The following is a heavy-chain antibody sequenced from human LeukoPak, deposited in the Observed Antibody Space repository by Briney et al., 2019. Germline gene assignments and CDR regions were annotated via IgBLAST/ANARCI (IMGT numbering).Heavy chain of an antibody. D-gene: IGHD3-22*01. CDR1: GDSISSSSSY. CDR2: IYYSGRP. Sequence: SETLSLTCTVSGDSISSSSSYWGWVRQPPGKGLERIGSIYYSGRPYYSPSLRSRVTMSVDTSKNQFSLKLSSVTAADTAVYYCVRHYYDSTGFDRSYYYYGMDVWGHGTVVTVSS. J-gene: IGHJ6*02. V-gene: IGHV4-39*01. CDR3: VRHYYDSTGFDRSYYYYGMDV.